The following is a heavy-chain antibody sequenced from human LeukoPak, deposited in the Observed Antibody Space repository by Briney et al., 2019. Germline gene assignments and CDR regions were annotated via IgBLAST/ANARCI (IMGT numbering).Heavy chain of an antibody. CDR1: GFIFSTYN. CDR2: ISTGSNHI. V-gene: IGHV3-21*06. D-gene: IGHD3-10*01. J-gene: IGHJ4*02. CDR3: ASDSSEYYFDY. Sequence: GGSLRLSCAASGFIFSTYNMNWVRQAPGKGLEWVSSISTGSNHIFYADSVKGRFTISRENAKNSLYLQMNSLRAEDTAVYYCASDSSEYYFDYWGQGTLVTVSS.